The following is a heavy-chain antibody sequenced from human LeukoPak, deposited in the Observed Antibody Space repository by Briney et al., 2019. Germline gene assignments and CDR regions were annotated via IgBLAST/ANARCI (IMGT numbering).Heavy chain of an antibody. V-gene: IGHV1-69*13. J-gene: IGHJ6*04. CDR1: GGTFSSYA. CDR3: ARVATKAYYYGMDV. D-gene: IGHD5-12*01. Sequence: SVKVSCKASGGTFSSYAISWVRQAPGQGLEWMGGIIPIFGTANYAQMLQGRVTITGDESTSTAYMELSSLRSEDTAVYYCARVATKAYYYGMDVWAKGTTVTVSS. CDR2: IIPIFGTA.